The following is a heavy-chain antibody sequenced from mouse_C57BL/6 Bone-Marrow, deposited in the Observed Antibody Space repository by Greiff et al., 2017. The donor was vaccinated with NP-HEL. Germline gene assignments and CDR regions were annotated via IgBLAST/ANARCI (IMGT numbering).Heavy chain of an antibody. V-gene: IGHV5-4*01. CDR2: ISDGGSYT. CDR1: GFTFSSYA. Sequence: DVKLVESGGGLVKPGGSLKLSCAASGFTFSSYAMSWVRQTPEKRLEWVATISDGGSYTYYPDNVKGRFTIYRDNAKNNLYLQMSHLKSEDTAMYYCARESFIAYWGQGTLVTVSA. J-gene: IGHJ3*01. CDR3: ARESFIAY.